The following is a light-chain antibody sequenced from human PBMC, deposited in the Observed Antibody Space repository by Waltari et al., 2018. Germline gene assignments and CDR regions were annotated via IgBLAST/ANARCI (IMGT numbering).Light chain of an antibody. Sequence: IQLTQSPSSLSASVGDRVTLTCRASQGISNYLAWYQQKPGKAPKVLIYAASNLQSGVPSRFSGSGSGTDFTLTIGSLQPEDFATYFCQQLNDVPITFGQGTRLEIK. CDR1: QGISNY. V-gene: IGKV1-9*01. CDR2: AAS. J-gene: IGKJ5*01. CDR3: QQLNDVPIT.